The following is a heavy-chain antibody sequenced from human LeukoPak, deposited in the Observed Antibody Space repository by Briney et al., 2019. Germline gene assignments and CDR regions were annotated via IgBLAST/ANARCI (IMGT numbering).Heavy chain of an antibody. D-gene: IGHD6-19*01. CDR2: ISYDGSDI. CDR1: GFIFSNYG. CDR3: ANTFIAVAVPDC. Sequence: GGSLRLSCAASGFIFSNYGMHWVRQAPGKGLEWVAAISYDGSDINYADSVKGRFTISRDNSKNTLFLQMSSLGLEDTAVYYCANTFIAVAVPDCWGQGTLVTVSS. V-gene: IGHV3-30*18. J-gene: IGHJ4*02.